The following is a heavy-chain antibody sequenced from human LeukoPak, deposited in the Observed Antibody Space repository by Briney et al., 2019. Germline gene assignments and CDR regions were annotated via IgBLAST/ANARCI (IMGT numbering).Heavy chain of an antibody. D-gene: IGHD3-22*01. CDR2: IYYSGST. CDR3: ARAPGRIVVVKGRPSQKGVFDY. CDR1: GGSISSYY. J-gene: IGHJ4*02. V-gene: IGHV4-59*01. Sequence: SETLSLTCTVSGGSISSYYWSWIRQPPGKGLEWIGYIYYSGSTNYNPSLKSRVAISVDTSKNQFSLKLSSVTAADTAVYYCARAPGRIVVVKGRPSQKGVFDYWGQGTLVTVSS.